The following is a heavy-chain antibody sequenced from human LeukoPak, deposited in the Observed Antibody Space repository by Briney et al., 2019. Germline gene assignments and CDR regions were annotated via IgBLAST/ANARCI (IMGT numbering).Heavy chain of an antibody. CDR2: IKQDGSEK. V-gene: IGHV3-7*03. CDR1: GFTFSSYA. D-gene: IGHD3-10*01. CDR3: ARPLGGSDC. Sequence: GGSLRLSCAASGFTFSSYAMHWVRQAPGKGLEWVANIKQDGSEKYYVDSVKGRFTISRDNAKNSLYLQMNSLRAEDTAVYYCARPLGGSDCWGQGTLVTVSS. J-gene: IGHJ4*02.